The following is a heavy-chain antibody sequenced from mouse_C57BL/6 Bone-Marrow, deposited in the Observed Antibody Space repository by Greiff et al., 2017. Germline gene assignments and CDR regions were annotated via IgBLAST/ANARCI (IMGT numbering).Heavy chain of an antibody. D-gene: IGHD1-1*01. CDR1: GFSLTSYG. CDR2: IWGGGST. Sequence: VMLVESGPGLVAPSQSLSITCTVSGFSLTSYGVDWVRQPPGKGLEWLGVIWGGGSTNYNSALMSILSISKDNHKSQVFLNMSCLQTYDTAMYYCAKQYVYYDGSDRCYAMDYWGQGTSVTVSS. V-gene: IGHV2-9*01. J-gene: IGHJ4*01. CDR3: AKQYVYYDGSDRCYAMDY.